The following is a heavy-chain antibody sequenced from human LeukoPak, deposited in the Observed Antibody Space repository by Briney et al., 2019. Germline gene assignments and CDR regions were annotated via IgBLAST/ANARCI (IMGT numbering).Heavy chain of an antibody. Sequence: SETLSLTCTVSGGSISSSSYYWSWIRQPPGKGLEWIGYIYYSGSTNYNPSLKSRVTISVDTSKNQFSLKLSSVTAADTAVYYCAIWGGGDTWENWFDPWGQGTLVTVSS. CDR1: GGSISSSSYY. CDR3: AIWGGGDTWENWFDP. V-gene: IGHV4-61*05. J-gene: IGHJ5*02. CDR2: IYYSGST. D-gene: IGHD1-26*01.